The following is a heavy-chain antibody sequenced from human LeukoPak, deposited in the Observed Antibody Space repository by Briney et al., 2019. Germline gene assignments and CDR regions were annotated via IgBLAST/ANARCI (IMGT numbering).Heavy chain of an antibody. CDR1: GGSISGYY. V-gene: IGHV4-34*01. CDR2: INHSGST. CDR3: ARGPSNDY. Sequence: SETLSLTCAVYGGSISGYYWSWIRQPPGKGLEWIGEINHSGSTNYNPSLKSRVTIPVDTSKNQFSLKLSSVTAADTVVYYCARGPSNDYWGQGTLVTVSS. J-gene: IGHJ4*02.